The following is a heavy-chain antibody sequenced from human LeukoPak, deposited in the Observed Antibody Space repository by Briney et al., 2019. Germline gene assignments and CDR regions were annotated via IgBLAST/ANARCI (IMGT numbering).Heavy chain of an antibody. CDR3: SRGSGWLSVY. CDR1: GFTFGDYL. CDR2: ISGGTT. Sequence: QAGGSLRLSCTASGFTFGDYLMSWFRQAPGKGVEWIGFISGGTTEYAASVKGRFPISRDDSTSIAYLQMNSLTTEDTAVYYCSRGSGWLSVYWGQGTLVTVSS. V-gene: IGHV3-49*03. J-gene: IGHJ4*02. D-gene: IGHD6-19*01.